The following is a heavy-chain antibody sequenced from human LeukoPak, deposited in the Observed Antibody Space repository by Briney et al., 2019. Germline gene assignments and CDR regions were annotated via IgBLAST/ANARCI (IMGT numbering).Heavy chain of an antibody. D-gene: IGHD3-16*01. CDR1: GYTFTSYG. Sequence: GASVKVSCKASGYTFTSYGISWVRQAPGQGLEWMGWISAYNGNTNYAQKLQGRVTMTTDTSTSTAYMELRSLRSDDTAVYYCARNFVGFAPILGVDYWGQGTLVTVSS. CDR3: ARNFVGFAPILGVDY. J-gene: IGHJ4*02. CDR2: ISAYNGNT. V-gene: IGHV1-18*01.